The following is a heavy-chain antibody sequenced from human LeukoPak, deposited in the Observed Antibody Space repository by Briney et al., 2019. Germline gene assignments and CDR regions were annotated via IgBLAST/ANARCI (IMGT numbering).Heavy chain of an antibody. CDR3: ARDFYYDSSGYYGGYNWFDP. V-gene: IGHV1-18*01. D-gene: IGHD3-22*01. Sequence: ASVKVSCEASGYIFSSYGISWVRQAPGQGLEWMGWISAYNGNTNYAQNLQGRVTMTTDTSTSTAYMELRSLRFDDTAVYYCARDFYYDSSGYYGGYNWFDPWGQGTLVTVSS. CDR1: GYIFSSYG. J-gene: IGHJ5*02. CDR2: ISAYNGNT.